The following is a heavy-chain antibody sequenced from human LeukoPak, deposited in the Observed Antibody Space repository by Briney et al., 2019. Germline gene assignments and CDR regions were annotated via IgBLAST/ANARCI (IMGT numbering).Heavy chain of an antibody. D-gene: IGHD4-23*01. CDR2: IIPIFGTA. CDR1: GGTFSSYA. Sequence: SVKVSCKASGGTFSSYAISWVRQAPGQGLEWMGGIIPIFGTANYAQKFQGRVTITTDESTSTAYMELSSLRSEDTAVYYCARVDYGGNFVDGYYYYMDVWGKGTTVTVSS. V-gene: IGHV1-69*05. CDR3: ARVDYGGNFVDGYYYYMDV. J-gene: IGHJ6*03.